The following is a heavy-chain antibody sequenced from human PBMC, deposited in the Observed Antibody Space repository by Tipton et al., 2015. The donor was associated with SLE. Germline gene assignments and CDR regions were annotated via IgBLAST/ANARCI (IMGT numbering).Heavy chain of an antibody. CDR3: VRQGESRTTVIPL. CDR1: GYFISSGYY. CDR2: IYYSGIT. Sequence: TLSLTCAVSGYFISSGYYWGWLRQPPGKGLEWIGSIYYSGITYYSPSLKSRVTLSVDTSRNQFSLNLTSVTAADTAVYYCVRQGESRTTVIPLWGQGTLVTVSS. J-gene: IGHJ4*02. V-gene: IGHV4-38-2*01. D-gene: IGHD4-11*01.